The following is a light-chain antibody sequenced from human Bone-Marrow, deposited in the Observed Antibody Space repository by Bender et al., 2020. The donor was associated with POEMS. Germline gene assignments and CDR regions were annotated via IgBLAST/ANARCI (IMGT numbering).Light chain of an antibody. CDR2: EVS. Sequence: QSALTQPRSVSGSPGQSITISCTGTNSDVGGYKFVSWYQQHPGKAPRFLIYEVSKRPSGVSDRFSGSKSDNTASLTISGLQAEDEADYYCYSYSTSNTYVFGTGTKVTVL. J-gene: IGLJ1*01. CDR3: YSYSTSNTYV. CDR1: NSDVGGYKF. V-gene: IGLV2-11*01.